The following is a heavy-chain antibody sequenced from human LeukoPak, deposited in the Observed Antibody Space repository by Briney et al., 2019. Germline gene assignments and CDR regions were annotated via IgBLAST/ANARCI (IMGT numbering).Heavy chain of an antibody. J-gene: IGHJ4*02. D-gene: IGHD3-22*01. CDR1: GFTFSSYA. CDR3: ARENTQVVTFDY. V-gene: IGHV3-30-3*01. CDR2: ISYDGSNK. Sequence: GGSLRLSCAASGFTFSSYAMHWVRQAPGKGLEWVAVISYDGSNKYYADSVKGRFTISRDNPKNTLYLQMNSLRAEDTAVYYCARENTQVVTFDYWGQGTLVTVSS.